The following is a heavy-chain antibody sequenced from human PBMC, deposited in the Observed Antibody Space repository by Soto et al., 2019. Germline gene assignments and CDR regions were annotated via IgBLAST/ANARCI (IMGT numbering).Heavy chain of an antibody. Sequence: ASVKVSCKASGYTFTSYGISWMRQAPGQGLEWMGWISGYNGNTNYAQKVQGRVTMTTDTSTTTAYMELRSLSSDDTFVYYCARNLPYSGYDVVDYWGQGTLVTVSS. CDR2: ISGYNGNT. V-gene: IGHV1-18*01. CDR3: ARNLPYSGYDVVDY. D-gene: IGHD5-12*01. J-gene: IGHJ4*02. CDR1: GYTFTSYG.